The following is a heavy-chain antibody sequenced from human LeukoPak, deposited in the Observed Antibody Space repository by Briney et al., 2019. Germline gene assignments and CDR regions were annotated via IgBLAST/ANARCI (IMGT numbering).Heavy chain of an antibody. Sequence: GASVKVSCKASGGTFSSYAISWVRQAPGQGLEWMGGIIPIFGTANYAQKFQGRVTITTDESASTAYMELSSLRSEDTAVYYCARGPYSNVLPLNFVYYYYMDVWGKGTTVTVSS. CDR1: GGTFSSYA. CDR2: IIPIFGTA. D-gene: IGHD4-11*01. V-gene: IGHV1-69*05. J-gene: IGHJ6*03. CDR3: ARGPYSNVLPLNFVYYYYMDV.